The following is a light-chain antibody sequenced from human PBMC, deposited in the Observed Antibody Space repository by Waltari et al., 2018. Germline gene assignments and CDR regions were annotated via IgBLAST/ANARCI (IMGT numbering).Light chain of an antibody. J-gene: IGKJ4*01. V-gene: IGKV3-20*01. CDR3: QQYDISPLT. Sequence: DIVLTQSPGTLSLSPGERATLSCRASQTVRTTYLAWYQQKPGQAPTLLIYGASSRATGIPDRFSGSGSGTDFSLTSSSLEPEDFAVYYCQQYDISPLTFGGGTKVEIK. CDR2: GAS. CDR1: QTVRTTY.